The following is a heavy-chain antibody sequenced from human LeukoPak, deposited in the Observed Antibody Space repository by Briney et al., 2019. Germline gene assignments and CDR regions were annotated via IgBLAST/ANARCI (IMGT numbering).Heavy chain of an antibody. V-gene: IGHV1-24*01. CDR3: ATDRRLGVLAY. Sequence: ASVKVSCKVSGYTLTELSMHWVRQAPGKGLEGMGGFDPEDGETIYAQKFQGRVTMTEDTATDTAYMEMSSLRCEGRAGYYCATDRRLGVLAYSGQGTLVTVSS. CDR1: GYTLTELS. CDR2: FDPEDGET. D-gene: IGHD5-12*01. J-gene: IGHJ4*02.